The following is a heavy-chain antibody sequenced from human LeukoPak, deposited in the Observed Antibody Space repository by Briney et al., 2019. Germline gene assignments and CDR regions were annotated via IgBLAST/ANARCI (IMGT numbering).Heavy chain of an antibody. CDR2: IYYSGST. Sequence: TSETLSLTCTVSGGSIRSTSYYWGWIRQPPGKGLEWIGSIYYSGSTYYNPSLKSRVTISVDTSKNQFSLKLSSVTAADTAVYYCARDRGYSYGSFDYWGQGTLVTVSS. V-gene: IGHV4-39*07. CDR1: GGSIRSTSYY. J-gene: IGHJ4*02. CDR3: ARDRGYSYGSFDY. D-gene: IGHD5-18*01.